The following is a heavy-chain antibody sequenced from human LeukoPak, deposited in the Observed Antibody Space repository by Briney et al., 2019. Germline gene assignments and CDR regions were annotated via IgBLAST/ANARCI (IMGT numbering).Heavy chain of an antibody. CDR2: INPKSGNT. V-gene: IGHV1-8*03. Sequence: ASVKVSCKASGYTFTTLDINWVRQATGQGLEWMGWINPKSGNTGYAQKFQGRVTITRDTSISTAYMELSSLRSEDTAVYYCASVDTAMVLNPFDYWGQRTLVTVSS. J-gene: IGHJ4*02. CDR3: ASVDTAMVLNPFDY. D-gene: IGHD5-18*01. CDR1: GYTFTTLD.